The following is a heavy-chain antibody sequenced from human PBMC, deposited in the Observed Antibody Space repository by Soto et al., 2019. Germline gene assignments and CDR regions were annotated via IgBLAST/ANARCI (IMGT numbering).Heavy chain of an antibody. D-gene: IGHD1-20*01. V-gene: IGHV1-69*13. CDR1: GGTFSSYA. J-gene: IGHJ3*02. Sequence: SVKVSCKASGGTFSSYAISWVRQAPGQGLEWMGGIIPIFGTANYAQKFQGRVTITADESTSTAYMELSSLRSEDTAVYYCARGRLYNWNDLGAFDIWGQGTMVTGS. CDR3: ARGRLYNWNDLGAFDI. CDR2: IIPIFGTA.